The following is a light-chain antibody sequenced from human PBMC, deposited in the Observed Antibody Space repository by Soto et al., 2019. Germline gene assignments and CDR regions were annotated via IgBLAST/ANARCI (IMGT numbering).Light chain of an antibody. J-gene: IGKJ5*01. CDR3: QQRSNWPFT. CDR2: DAS. CDR1: QSVSSSY. V-gene: IGKV3-11*01. Sequence: IMMTQSPATLSVKTGERATLSCRASQSVSSSYLAWYQQKPGQAPRLLIYDASNRATGIPARFSGSGSGTDFTLTISSLEPEDFAVYYCQQRSNWPFTFGQGTRLE.